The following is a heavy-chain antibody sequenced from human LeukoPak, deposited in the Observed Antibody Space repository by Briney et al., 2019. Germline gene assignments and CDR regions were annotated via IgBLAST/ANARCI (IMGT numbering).Heavy chain of an antibody. J-gene: IGHJ4*02. CDR1: GGSINSNY. CDR2: ISYSGST. CDR3: ARGRQVGDTGYYFDY. D-gene: IGHD1-26*01. Sequence: SETLSVNCTVSGGSINSNYWSWIRQPPEKGLEWIGYISYSGSTNYNPYLKSRVTISLDTSKSQFSLNLNSVTAADTAVYYCARGRQVGDTGYYFDYRGQGTLVTVFS. V-gene: IGHV4-59*01.